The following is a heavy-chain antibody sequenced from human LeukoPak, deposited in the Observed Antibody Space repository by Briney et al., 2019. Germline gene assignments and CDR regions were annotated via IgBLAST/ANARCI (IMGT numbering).Heavy chain of an antibody. J-gene: IGHJ4*02. D-gene: IGHD6-13*01. CDR2: IYTSGST. CDR1: GGSISSYY. CDR3: AREDRSSSWYGRWGY. V-gene: IGHV4-4*07. Sequence: SETLSLTCTVSGGSISSYYWSWIRQPAGKGLEWIGRIYTSGSTNYNPSLRSRVTMSVDTSKNQFSLKLSSVTAADTAVYYCAREDRSSSWYGRWGYWGQGTLVTVSS.